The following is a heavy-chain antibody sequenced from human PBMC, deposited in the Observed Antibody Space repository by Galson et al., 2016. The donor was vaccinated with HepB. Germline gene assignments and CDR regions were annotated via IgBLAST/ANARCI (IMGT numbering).Heavy chain of an antibody. CDR1: GFTFSMYG. V-gene: IGHV3-23*01. CDR2: ISGSRGNT. J-gene: IGHJ6*02. CDR3: ARDGRRGYDMDV. Sequence: SLRLSCAASGFTFSMYGMSWVRQAPGKGLEWVSSISGSRGNTYYADFVKGRFTISRDNSKNTVYLQMSSLRVDDTAVYYCARDGRRGYDMDVWGQGTTVTVSS.